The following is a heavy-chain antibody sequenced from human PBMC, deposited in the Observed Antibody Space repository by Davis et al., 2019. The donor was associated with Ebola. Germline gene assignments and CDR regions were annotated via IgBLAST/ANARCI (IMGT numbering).Heavy chain of an antibody. J-gene: IGHJ3*01. Sequence: GESLKISCAVSGFTFRSYWMSWVRQTPGKGLEWVANIKQDGSAENYVDSVKGRFSISRDNTKNSLYLQMDSLRVDDTAVYYCATELTGNAFDVWGRGTLVTVSS. CDR2: IKQDGSAE. V-gene: IGHV3-7*03. CDR1: GFTFRSYW. CDR3: ATELTGNAFDV. D-gene: IGHD3-9*01.